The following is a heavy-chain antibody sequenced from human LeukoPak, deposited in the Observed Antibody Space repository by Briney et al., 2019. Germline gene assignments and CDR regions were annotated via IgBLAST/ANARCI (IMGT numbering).Heavy chain of an antibody. D-gene: IGHD6-13*01. CDR2: ISYDGSNK. CDR1: GFTFSSYG. V-gene: IGHV3-30*18. J-gene: IGHJ3*01. Sequence: GGSLRLSCAASGFTFSSYGMHWVRQAPGKGLEWVAVISYDGSNKYYADSVKGRFTISRDNSKNTLYLQMNSLRAEDTAVYYCAKGPQTGDSNWGQGTMVTVSS. CDR3: AKGPQTGDSN.